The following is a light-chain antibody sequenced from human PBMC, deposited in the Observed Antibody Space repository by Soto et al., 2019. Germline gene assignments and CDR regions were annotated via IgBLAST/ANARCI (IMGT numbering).Light chain of an antibody. J-gene: IGKJ1*01. CDR3: QQTYRHPRT. V-gene: IGKV3-11*01. CDR1: QSVSSY. Sequence: EIVLTQSPATLSLSPGERATLSCRASQSVSSYLAWYQQKPGQAPRLLIYDASNRATGIPARFSGSGSGTDFTLTINSLQPEDAATYYCQQTYRHPRTFGQGTSVDIK. CDR2: DAS.